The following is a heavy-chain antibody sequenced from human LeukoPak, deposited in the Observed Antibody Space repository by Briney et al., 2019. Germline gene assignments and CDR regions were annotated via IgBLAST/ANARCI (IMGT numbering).Heavy chain of an antibody. J-gene: IGHJ4*02. CDR2: IYSGGST. CDR1: GFTVSSNY. Sequence: PGGSLRLSCAASGFTVSSNYMSWVRQAPGKGLEWVSVIYSGGSTYYADSVKGRFTISRDNSKDTLYLQMNSLRAEDTAVYYCGRDLGGRSGYWGQGTLVTVSS. CDR3: GRDLGGRSGY. V-gene: IGHV3-53*01. D-gene: IGHD1-26*01.